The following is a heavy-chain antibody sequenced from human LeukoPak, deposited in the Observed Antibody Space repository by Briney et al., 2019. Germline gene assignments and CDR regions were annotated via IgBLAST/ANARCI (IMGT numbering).Heavy chain of an antibody. CDR3: ARAYNWNYFDFDY. CDR1: GGTFSSYA. CDR2: IIPIFGTA. D-gene: IGHD1-7*01. Sequence: SVKVSCKASGGTFSSYAISWARQAPGQGLEWMGGIIPIFGTANYAQKFQGRVTITTDESTSTAYMELSSLRSEDTAVYYCARAYNWNYFDFDYWGQGTLVTVSS. J-gene: IGHJ4*02. V-gene: IGHV1-69*05.